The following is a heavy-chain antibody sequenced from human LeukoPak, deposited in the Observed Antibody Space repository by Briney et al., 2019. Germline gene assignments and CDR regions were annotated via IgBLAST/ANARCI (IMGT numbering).Heavy chain of an antibody. CDR1: GSPLTELS. V-gene: IGHV1-24*01. J-gene: IGHJ5*02. CDR2: FDPEDGET. CDR3: ATALGADNNWFDP. Sequence: GASVKVSCKPSGSPLTELSMHWVRQAPGNGLEGLGGFDPEDGETIYAQKFQGRVTMTEDTSTDTAYMELSSLRSEDTAVYYCATALGADNNWFDPWGQGTLVTVSS. D-gene: IGHD1-26*01.